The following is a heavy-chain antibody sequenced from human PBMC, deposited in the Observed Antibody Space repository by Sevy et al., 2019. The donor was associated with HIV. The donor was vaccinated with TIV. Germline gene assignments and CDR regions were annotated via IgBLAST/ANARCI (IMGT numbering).Heavy chain of an antibody. Sequence: GGSLRLSCAASGFTFSNYGMHWVRQAPGKGLEWVTFIRYDGTDKNYADSVRGRFTVSRDNSKSSVYLQMNNLRPEDTAVYYCAREGCTKPHDYWGQGTLVTVSS. J-gene: IGHJ4*02. CDR1: GFTFSNYG. V-gene: IGHV3-30*02. CDR3: AREGCTKPHDY. D-gene: IGHD2-8*01. CDR2: IRYDGTDK.